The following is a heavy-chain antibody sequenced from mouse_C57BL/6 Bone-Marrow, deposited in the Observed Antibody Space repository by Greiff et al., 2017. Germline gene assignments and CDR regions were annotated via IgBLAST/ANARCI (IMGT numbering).Heavy chain of an antibody. CDR3: ARQGDYDGGFAY. J-gene: IGHJ3*01. V-gene: IGHV5-2*03. Sequence: EVKVEESGGGLVQPGESLKLSCESNEYEFPSHDMSWVRKTPEKRLALVAAINSDGGSNYYPDTMERRFIISRDNTKKTLYLQMSSLRSEDTALYYCARQGDYDGGFAYWGQGTLGTVSA. CDR2: INSDGGSN. D-gene: IGHD2-4*01. CDR1: EYEFPSHD.